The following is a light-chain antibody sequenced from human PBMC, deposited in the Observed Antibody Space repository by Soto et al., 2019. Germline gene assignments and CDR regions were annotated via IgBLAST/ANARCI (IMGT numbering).Light chain of an antibody. CDR3: AAWDDSLSVL. Sequence: QSVLTQPPSGSGAPGQRVTISCTGSSSNIGAGYDVHWYQQLPGTAPKLPIYSNSQRPSGVPDRFSGSKSGTSASLAISGLRSEDEADYYCAAWDDSLSVLFGTGTKVTV. CDR2: SNS. V-gene: IGLV1-40*01. CDR1: SSNIGAGYD. J-gene: IGLJ1*01.